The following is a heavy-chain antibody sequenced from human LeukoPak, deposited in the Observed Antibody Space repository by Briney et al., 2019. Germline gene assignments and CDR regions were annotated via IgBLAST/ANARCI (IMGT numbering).Heavy chain of an antibody. Sequence: GRSLRLSCAASGFTFSCYAMLWVRQDPGKGLEWVAVISYDGSNKYYADSVKGRFTISRDNSKNTLYLQMNSLRAEDTAVYYCARGSRTQYYFDYWGQGTLVTVSS. CDR1: GFTFSCYA. D-gene: IGHD3-10*01. CDR3: ARGSRTQYYFDY. J-gene: IGHJ4*02. CDR2: ISYDGSNK. V-gene: IGHV3-30-3*01.